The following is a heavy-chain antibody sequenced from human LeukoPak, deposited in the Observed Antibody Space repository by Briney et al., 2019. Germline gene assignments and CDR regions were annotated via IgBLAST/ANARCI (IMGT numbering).Heavy chain of an antibody. J-gene: IGHJ3*01. D-gene: IGHD3-10*01. CDR3: ARHPLGEVAFDV. V-gene: IGHV5-51*01. CDR2: IYPADSDT. CDR1: GYSFSNYW. Sequence: GESLKISCKGSGYSFSNYWIAWVRQMPGKGLEWMGIIYPADSDTRYSPSFQGRVTISADKSISTAYLQWSSLKASDTAIYYCARHPLGEVAFDVWGQGTMVTVSS.